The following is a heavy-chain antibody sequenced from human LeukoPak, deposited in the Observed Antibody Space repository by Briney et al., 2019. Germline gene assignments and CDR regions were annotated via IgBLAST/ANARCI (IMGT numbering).Heavy chain of an antibody. D-gene: IGHD3-10*01. CDR2: INHSGST. V-gene: IGHV4-34*01. CDR3: ARLTLWFGELPP. J-gene: IGHJ5*02. Sequence: SETLSLTCAVYGGSFSGYYWSWIRQPPGKGLEWIGEINHSGSTNYNPSLKSRVTISVDTSKNQFSLKLSSVTAADTAVYYCARLTLWFGELPPWGQGTLVTVSS. CDR1: GGSFSGYY.